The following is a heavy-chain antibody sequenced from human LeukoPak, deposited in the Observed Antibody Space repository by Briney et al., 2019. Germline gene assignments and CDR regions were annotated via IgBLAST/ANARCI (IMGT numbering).Heavy chain of an antibody. CDR3: AKVRAGWYFDY. V-gene: IGHV3-23*01. D-gene: IGHD3-10*01. J-gene: IGHJ4*02. CDR1: GFTFSTFA. CDR2: ISGSGGST. Sequence: GGSLRLSCAGSGFTFSTFAMSWVRQAPGKGLEWVSAISGSGGSTYYADSVKGRFTISRDNSKNTLYLQMNSLRAEDTAVYYCAKVRAGWYFDYWGQGTLVTVSS.